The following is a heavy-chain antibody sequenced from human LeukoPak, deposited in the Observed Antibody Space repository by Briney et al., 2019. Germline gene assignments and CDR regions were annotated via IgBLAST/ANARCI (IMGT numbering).Heavy chain of an antibody. CDR2: IYHSGST. Sequence: KPSETLSLTCTVSGYSISSGYYWGWIRQPPGKGLEWIGSIYHSGSTYYNPSLKSRVTISVDTSKNQFSLKLSSVTAADTAVYYCARDLWHIARYGHYMDVWGKGTTVTISS. D-gene: IGHD2-21*01. V-gene: IGHV4-38-2*02. J-gene: IGHJ6*03. CDR3: ARDLWHIARYGHYMDV. CDR1: GYSISSGYY.